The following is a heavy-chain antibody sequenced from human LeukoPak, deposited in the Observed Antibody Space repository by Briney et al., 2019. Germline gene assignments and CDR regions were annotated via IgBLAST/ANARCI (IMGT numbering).Heavy chain of an antibody. D-gene: IGHD2-2*01. CDR1: GGSISSSNW. V-gene: IGHV4-4*02. CDR2: IYHSGST. Sequence: SETLSLTCAVSGGSISSSNWWSWVRQPPGKGLEWIGEIYHSGSTNYNPSLKSRVTISVDTSKNQFSLKLSSVTAADTAVYYCARLILGYCSSTSCYQEGFFDCWGQGTLVTVSS. CDR3: ARLILGYCSSTSCYQEGFFDC. J-gene: IGHJ5*01.